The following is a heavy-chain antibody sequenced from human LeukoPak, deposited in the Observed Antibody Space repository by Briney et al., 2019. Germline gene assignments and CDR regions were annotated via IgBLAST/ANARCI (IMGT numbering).Heavy chain of an antibody. CDR1: GFTFSLYT. Sequence: GGSLRLSCAASGFTFSLYTMNWVPQAPGKGLEWVSCISGSSSYIHYADSVKGRFTISRDNAKNSLYLQMNSLRAEDTAVYYCVRARVDYWGQGTLVTVSS. CDR3: VRARVDY. J-gene: IGHJ4*02. CDR2: ISGSSSYI. V-gene: IGHV3-21*01.